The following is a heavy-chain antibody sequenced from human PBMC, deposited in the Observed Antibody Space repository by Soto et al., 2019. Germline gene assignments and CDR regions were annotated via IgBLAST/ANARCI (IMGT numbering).Heavy chain of an antibody. V-gene: IGHV3-49*04. D-gene: IGHD3-10*01. CDR3: TRVPPYNYCSGTYPFDY. J-gene: IGHJ4*02. CDR1: GFTFDHFA. Sequence: GGSLRLSCTASGFTFDHFAVTWVRQAPGRGLEWVGFITSKRYGGTTEYAASVKGRFAISRGDSRSIAYLQMNSLKTEDTAVYYCTRVPPYNYCSGTYPFDYWGQGALVTVSS. CDR2: ITSKRYGGTT.